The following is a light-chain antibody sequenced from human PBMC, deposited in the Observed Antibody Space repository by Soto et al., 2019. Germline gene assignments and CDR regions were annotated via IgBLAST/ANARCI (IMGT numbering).Light chain of an antibody. CDR2: DAS. CDR3: QQRVNWLT. V-gene: IGKV3-11*01. J-gene: IGKJ4*01. Sequence: EIVLTQSPAILSLSPGERATLSCRASQSVGTYLDWYQQKLGQAPRLLIYDASNRATGIPARFSGSGSGTDFTLTISSLEPEDFAVYYCQQRVNWLTFGGRTKVEL. CDR1: QSVGTY.